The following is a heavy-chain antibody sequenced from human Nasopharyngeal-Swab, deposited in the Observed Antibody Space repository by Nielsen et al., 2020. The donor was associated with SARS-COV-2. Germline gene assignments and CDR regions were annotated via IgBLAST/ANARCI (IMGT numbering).Heavy chain of an antibody. J-gene: IGHJ4*02. D-gene: IGHD3-10*01. CDR3: ARDEGKGRYYGSGSPTLDY. V-gene: IGHV3-21*01. Sequence: VRQAPGKGLEWVSSISSSSSYIYYADSVKDRFTISRDNAKNSLYLQMNSLRAEDTAVYYCARDEGKGRYYGSGSPTLDYWGQGTLVTVSS. CDR2: ISSSSSYI.